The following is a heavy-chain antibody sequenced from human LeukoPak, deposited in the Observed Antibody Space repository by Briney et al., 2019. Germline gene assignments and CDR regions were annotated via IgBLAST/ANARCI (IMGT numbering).Heavy chain of an antibody. J-gene: IGHJ6*02. CDR1: GFTFSGYA. V-gene: IGHV3-23*01. CDR2: ISGSGGST. CDR3: AKGHVSYYYYGMDV. D-gene: IGHD3-16*01. Sequence: GASLRLSCAASGFTFSGYAMSWVRQAPGKGLEWVSAISGSGGSTYYADSVKGRFTISRDNSKNTLYLQMNSLRAEDTAVYYCAKGHVSYYYYGMDVWGQGTTVTVSS.